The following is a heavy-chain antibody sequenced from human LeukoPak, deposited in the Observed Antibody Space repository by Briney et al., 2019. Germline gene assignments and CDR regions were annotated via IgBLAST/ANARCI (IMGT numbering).Heavy chain of an antibody. D-gene: IGHD3-10*01. CDR2: IYPADSDT. CDR1: GYRFITYW. CDR3: ARQYGSYFDY. Sequence: GESLKISCEGSGYRFITYWIGWVRQMPGKGLEWMGIIYPADSDTRYSPSFQGQVIISADRSISTAYLQWSSLKASDTAMYYCARQYGSYFDYWGQGTLVTVSS. V-gene: IGHV5-51*01. J-gene: IGHJ4*02.